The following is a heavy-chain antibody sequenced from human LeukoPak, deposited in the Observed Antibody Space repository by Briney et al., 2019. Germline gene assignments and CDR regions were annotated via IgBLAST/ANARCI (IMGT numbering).Heavy chain of an antibody. V-gene: IGHV3-7*01. CDR1: GFTFSSYW. D-gene: IGHD1-26*01. CDR3: AREEVGAGSAFDI. CDR2: IKQDGSVR. Sequence: GGSLRLSCAASGFTFSSYWMTWVRRATGKGLEWVASIKQDGSVRHYVDSVRGRFTVSRDNAKNSLYLQMNSLRAGDTAVYYCAREEVGAGSAFDIWGQGTMATVSS. J-gene: IGHJ3*02.